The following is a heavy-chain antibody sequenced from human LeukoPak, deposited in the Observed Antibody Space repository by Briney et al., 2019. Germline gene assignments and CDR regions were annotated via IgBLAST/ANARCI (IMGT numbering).Heavy chain of an antibody. Sequence: SETLSLTCTVSGGSLSSSSYYWGWIRQPPGKGLEWIGSIYYSGSTYYNPSLKSRVTISVDTSKNQFSLKLSSVTAADTAVYYCARQFYLGYYYMDVWGKGTTVTVSS. CDR2: IYYSGST. CDR3: ARQFYLGYYYMDV. CDR1: GGSLSSSSYY. V-gene: IGHV4-39*01. D-gene: IGHD2/OR15-2a*01. J-gene: IGHJ6*03.